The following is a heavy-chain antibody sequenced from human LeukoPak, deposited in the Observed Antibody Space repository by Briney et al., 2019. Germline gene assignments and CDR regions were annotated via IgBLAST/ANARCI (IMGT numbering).Heavy chain of an antibody. V-gene: IGHV3-66*04. J-gene: IGHJ4*02. D-gene: IGHD3-3*01. CDR3: ARLVYGTYDFWSGYPVGYFDY. Sequence: GGSLRLSCAASGFTVSSHYMSWVRQAPGKGLEWVSVIYSGGSTYYADSVKGRFTISRDNSKNTLYLQMNSLRAEDTAVYYCARLVYGTYDFWSGYPVGYFDYWGQGTLVTVSS. CDR2: IYSGGST. CDR1: GFTVSSHY.